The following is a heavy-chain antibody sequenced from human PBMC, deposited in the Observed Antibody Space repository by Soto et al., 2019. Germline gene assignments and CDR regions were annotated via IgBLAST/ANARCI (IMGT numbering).Heavy chain of an antibody. V-gene: IGHV3-33*01. CDR2: IWYDGSNK. J-gene: IGHJ5*02. CDR3: ARRLVRGLFDP. D-gene: IGHD3-10*01. Sequence: GGSVRLSCAASGFTFSSYGMHWVRQAPGKGLEWVAVIWYDGSNKYYADSVKGRFTISRDNSKNTLYLQMNSLRAEDTAVYYCARRLVRGLFDPWGQGTLVTVSS. CDR1: GFTFSSYG.